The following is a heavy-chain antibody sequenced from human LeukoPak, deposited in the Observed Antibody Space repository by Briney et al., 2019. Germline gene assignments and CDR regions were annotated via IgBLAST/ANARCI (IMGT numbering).Heavy chain of an antibody. D-gene: IGHD5-24*01. Sequence: PGRSLRLSCAASGFTFSGNGIHWVRQAPGKGLEWVAAVWYDGSHEYYIDSVRGGFTVSRDNSQNTAYLQMSSLRAEDTAVYSCARVLGGDGYKRGRLDYWGQGTLVTVSS. J-gene: IGHJ4*02. CDR1: GFTFSGNG. CDR2: VWYDGSHE. V-gene: IGHV3-33*01. CDR3: ARVLGGDGYKRGRLDY.